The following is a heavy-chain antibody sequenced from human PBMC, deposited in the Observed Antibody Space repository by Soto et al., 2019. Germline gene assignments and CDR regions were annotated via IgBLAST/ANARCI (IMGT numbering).Heavy chain of an antibody. CDR2: IYYSGST. J-gene: IGHJ4*02. CDR3: ARDGSSGSPPLAADY. Sequence: QVQLQESGPGLVKPSQTLSLTCTVSGGSISSGGYYWSWIRQHPGKGLEWIGYIYYSGSTYYNPSLKSRVTISVDTSKNQFSLKLSSVTAADTAVYYCARDGSSGSPPLAADYWGQGTLVTVSS. CDR1: GGSISSGGYY. V-gene: IGHV4-31*03. D-gene: IGHD3-10*01.